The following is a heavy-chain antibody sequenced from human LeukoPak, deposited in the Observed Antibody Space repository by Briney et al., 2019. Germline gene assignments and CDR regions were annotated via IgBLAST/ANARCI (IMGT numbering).Heavy chain of an antibody. J-gene: IGHJ6*03. D-gene: IGHD1-26*01. CDR2: IRYDGSNK. Sequence: GGSLRLSCAASGLTFSNFGMHWVHQAPGKGLEGVAFIRYDGSNKYYADSVKGRFTISRDNSKNTLYLQMNSLRGEDTAVYYCAKDGDTMSGTYYYDMDVWGKGTTVTIS. CDR3: AKDGDTMSGTYYYDMDV. V-gene: IGHV3-30*02. CDR1: GLTFSNFG.